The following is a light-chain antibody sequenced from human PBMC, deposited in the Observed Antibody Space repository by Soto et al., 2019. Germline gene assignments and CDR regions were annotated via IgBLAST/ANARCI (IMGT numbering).Light chain of an antibody. CDR2: GNS. CDR1: SSNIGAGYD. Sequence: QPVLTQPPSVSGAPGQRVTISCTGSSSNIGAGYDVQWYQQLPGTAPKLLIYGNSNRPSGVPDRFSGSKSGTSASLAITGLQAEDEADYYCQSYDSSLSALYVFGAGTKVTVL. CDR3: QSYDSSLSALYV. V-gene: IGLV1-40*01. J-gene: IGLJ1*01.